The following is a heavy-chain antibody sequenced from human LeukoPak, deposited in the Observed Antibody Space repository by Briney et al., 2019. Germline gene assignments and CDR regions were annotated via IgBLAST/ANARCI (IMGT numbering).Heavy chain of an antibody. CDR3: ARGESSGWNEDYFDY. CDR1: GYTFTSYY. CDR2: INPSGGST. J-gene: IGHJ4*02. D-gene: IGHD6-19*01. Sequence: GSSVKVSCKASGYTFTSYYMHWVRQAPGQGLEWMGIINPSGGSTSYAQKFQGRVTMTRDMSTSTVYMELSSLRSEDTAVYYCARGESSGWNEDYFDYWGQGTLVTVSS. V-gene: IGHV1-46*01.